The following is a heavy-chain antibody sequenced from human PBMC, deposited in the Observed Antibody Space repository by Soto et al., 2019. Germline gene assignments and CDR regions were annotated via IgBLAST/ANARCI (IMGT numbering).Heavy chain of an antibody. Sequence: SETLSLTCTVSGGPISSYYWSWIRQPPGKGLEWIGYIYYSGSTNYNPSLKSRVTISVDTSKNQFSLKLSSVPAADTAVYYCARGKVVVPAAHWFDPWGQGTLVTVSS. CDR2: IYYSGST. D-gene: IGHD2-2*01. CDR1: GGPISSYY. CDR3: ARGKVVVPAAHWFDP. V-gene: IGHV4-59*01. J-gene: IGHJ5*02.